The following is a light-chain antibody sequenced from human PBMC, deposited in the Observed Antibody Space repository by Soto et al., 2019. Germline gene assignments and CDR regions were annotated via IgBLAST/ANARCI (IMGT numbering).Light chain of an antibody. CDR2: DDD. J-gene: IGLJ1*01. V-gene: IGLV1-51*01. Sequence: QSVLTQPPSVSAAPGQKVTISCSGSSSNIGGNSVSWYQQLPGTAPKLLIYDDDKRPSGIPDRFSGSKSGTSATLGITGFRTGDEADYYCQSYDKRLTAYVFGTGTKVTVL. CDR1: SSNIGGNS. CDR3: QSYDKRLTAYV.